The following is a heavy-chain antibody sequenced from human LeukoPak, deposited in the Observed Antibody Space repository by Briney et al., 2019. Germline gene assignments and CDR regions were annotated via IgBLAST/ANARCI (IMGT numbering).Heavy chain of an antibody. Sequence: GGSLRLSCAASGFTLSDYYMSWIRQAPGKGLEWVAVISYDGGNKYYADSVKGRFTISRDNAKNSLYLQMSSLRAEDTAVYYCARASGYSSSWADSWGQGTLVTVSS. CDR2: ISYDGGNK. V-gene: IGHV3-30-3*01. CDR1: GFTLSDYY. CDR3: ARASGYSSSWADS. J-gene: IGHJ4*02. D-gene: IGHD6-13*01.